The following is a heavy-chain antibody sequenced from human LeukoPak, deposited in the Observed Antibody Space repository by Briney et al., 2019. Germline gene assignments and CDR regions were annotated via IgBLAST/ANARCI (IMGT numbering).Heavy chain of an antibody. D-gene: IGHD6-13*01. CDR3: ARDLGSWHTGIY. CDR1: GFTFSSYA. Sequence: GGSLRLSCAASGFTFSSYAMHWVRQAPGKGLERVAVISYDGSNKYYADSVKGRFTISRDNSKNTLYLQMNSLRAEDTAVYYCARDLGSWHTGIYWGQGTLVTVSS. V-gene: IGHV3-30-3*01. J-gene: IGHJ4*02. CDR2: ISYDGSNK.